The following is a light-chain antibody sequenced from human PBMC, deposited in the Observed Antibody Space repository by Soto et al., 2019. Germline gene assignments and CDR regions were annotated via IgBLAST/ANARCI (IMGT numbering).Light chain of an antibody. CDR2: EVS. Sequence: QSVLTQPASVSGSPGQSITISCTGSISDVGAYNYVSWYQQHPGKAPKLMIYEVSNRPSGVAFRFSGSKSGNTASLTISGLQAEDEGDYFCRSYTRSTPWLFGGGTKVTVL. V-gene: IGLV2-14*01. CDR3: RSYTRSTPWL. CDR1: ISDVGAYNY. J-gene: IGLJ3*02.